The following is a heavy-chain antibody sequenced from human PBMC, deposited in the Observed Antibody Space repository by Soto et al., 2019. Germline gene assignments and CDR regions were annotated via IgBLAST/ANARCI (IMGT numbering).Heavy chain of an antibody. J-gene: IGHJ4*02. D-gene: IGHD5-18*01. CDR3: ARDEAGRGYSYGYFDY. V-gene: IGHV3-30*04. Sequence: GGSLRLSCAASGFTFRSYAMHWVRQAPGKGLEWVAVISYDGSNKYYADSVKGRFTISRDNSKNTLYLQMNSLRAEDTAVYYCARDEAGRGYSYGYFDYWGQGTLVTVSS. CDR2: ISYDGSNK. CDR1: GFTFRSYA.